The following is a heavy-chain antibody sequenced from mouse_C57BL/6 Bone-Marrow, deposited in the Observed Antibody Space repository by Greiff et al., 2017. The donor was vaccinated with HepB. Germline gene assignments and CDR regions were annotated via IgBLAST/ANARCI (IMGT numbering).Heavy chain of an antibody. CDR3: TTFYYYGSNFDY. V-gene: IGHV14-4*01. CDR1: GFNIKDDY. Sequence: VQLQQSGAELVRPGASVKLSCTASGFNIKDDYMHWVKQRPEQGLEWIGWIDPENGDTEYASKFQGKATITADTSSNTAYLQLSSLTSEDTAVYYCTTFYYYGSNFDYWGQGTTLTVSS. D-gene: IGHD1-1*01. CDR2: IDPENGDT. J-gene: IGHJ2*01.